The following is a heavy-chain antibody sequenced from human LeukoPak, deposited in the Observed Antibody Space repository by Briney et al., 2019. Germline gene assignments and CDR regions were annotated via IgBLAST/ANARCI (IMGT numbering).Heavy chain of an antibody. CDR1: GFTFDNYW. Sequence: GGSLRLSCAASGFTFDNYWMSWLRQAPGKGLEWVANIKQDGSEKYYVDSVKGRFTISRDNAKNSLYLQMNSLRAEDTAVYYCVSGSIYYFDYWGQGTLVTVSS. J-gene: IGHJ4*02. CDR3: VSGSIYYFDY. CDR2: IKQDGSEK. D-gene: IGHD3-22*01. V-gene: IGHV3-7*01.